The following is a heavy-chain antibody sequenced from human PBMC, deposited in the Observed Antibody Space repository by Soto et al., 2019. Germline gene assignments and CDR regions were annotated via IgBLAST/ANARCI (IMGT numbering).Heavy chain of an antibody. Sequence: GGSLRLSCAASGFTFSSYGMHWVRQAPGKGLEWVAVISYDGSNKYYADSVKGRFTISRDNSKNTLYLQMNSLRAEDTAVYYCAKDPKVYDFWPSIMDVWGKGTTVTVSS. CDR3: AKDPKVYDFWPSIMDV. CDR2: ISYDGSNK. CDR1: GFTFSSYG. J-gene: IGHJ6*03. D-gene: IGHD3-3*01. V-gene: IGHV3-30*18.